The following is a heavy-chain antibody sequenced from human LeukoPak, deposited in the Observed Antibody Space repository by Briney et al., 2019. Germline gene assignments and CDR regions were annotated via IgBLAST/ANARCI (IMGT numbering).Heavy chain of an antibody. CDR1: GYTFTGYY. CDR2: INPNSGGT. D-gene: IGHD5-24*01. CDR3: ARGREWRWLQHTDFDY. V-gene: IGHV1-2*02. Sequence: ASVKVSCKASGYTFTGYYMHWVRQAPGQGLEWMGWINPNSGGTNYAQKFQGRVTMTRDTSISTAYMELSRLRSDDTAVYYCARGREWRWLQHTDFDYWGQGTLVTVSS. J-gene: IGHJ4*02.